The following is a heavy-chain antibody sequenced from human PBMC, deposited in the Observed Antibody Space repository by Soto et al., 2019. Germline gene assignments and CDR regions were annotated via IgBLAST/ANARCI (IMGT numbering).Heavy chain of an antibody. D-gene: IGHD4-4*01. V-gene: IGHV4-59*08. CDR1: GGSISTYY. CDR3: ARGHIDAVTIISQDY. CDR2: IYYSGST. Sequence: SETLSLTCTVSGGSISTYYWSWIRQPPGKGLEWVGYIYYSGSTNYNPSLKSRVTISVDTSKNQFSLKLSSVTAADTAVYYCARGHIDAVTIISQDYWGQGTLVTVSS. J-gene: IGHJ4*02.